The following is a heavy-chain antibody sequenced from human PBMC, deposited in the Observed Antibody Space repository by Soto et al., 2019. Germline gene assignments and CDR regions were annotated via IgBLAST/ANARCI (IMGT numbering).Heavy chain of an antibody. J-gene: IGHJ6*03. CDR1: GYTFTSYY. CDR2: INPSGGST. CDR3: ARGTGSIAPRHYHYYYMDV. D-gene: IGHD6-6*01. V-gene: IGHV1-46*03. Sequence: QVQLVQSGAEVKKPGASVKVSCKASGYTFTSYYMHWVRQAPGQGLEWMGIINPSGGSTSYAQKFQGRVTMTRDTSTSTVYMELSSLRSEDTAVYYCARGTGSIAPRHYHYYYMDVWGKGTTVTVSS.